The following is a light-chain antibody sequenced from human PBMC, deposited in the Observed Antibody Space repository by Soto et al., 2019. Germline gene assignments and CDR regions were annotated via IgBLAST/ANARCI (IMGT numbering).Light chain of an antibody. V-gene: IGLV2-14*01. CDR1: SSDVGGYNY. CDR2: DVT. CDR3: SSYTSISTYV. Sequence: QSVLTQPASVSGSPGQSITISCTGTSSDVGGYNYVSWYQQHPGKAPKLIIYDVTNRPSGVSNRFSGSKSGNTASLTISGLHAEDEADYYCSSYTSISTYVFGTGTKVTVL. J-gene: IGLJ1*01.